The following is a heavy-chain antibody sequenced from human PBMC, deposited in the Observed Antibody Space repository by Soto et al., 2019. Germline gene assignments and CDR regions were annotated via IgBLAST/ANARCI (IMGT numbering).Heavy chain of an antibody. CDR1: GFTFSSYA. V-gene: IGHV3-64D*06. CDR3: VKERFVVVYYFDY. CDR2: ISSNGGST. D-gene: IGHD2-15*01. Sequence: GGSLRLSCSASGFTFSSYAMHWVRQAPGKGLEYVSAISSNGGSTYYADSVKGRFTISRDNSKNTLYLQMSSLRAEDMAVYYCVKERFVVVYYFDYWGQGTLVTVSS. J-gene: IGHJ4*02.